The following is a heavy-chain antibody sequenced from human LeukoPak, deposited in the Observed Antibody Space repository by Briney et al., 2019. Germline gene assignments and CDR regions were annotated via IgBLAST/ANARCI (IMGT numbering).Heavy chain of an antibody. CDR1: GGSFSGYY. J-gene: IGHJ6*03. CDR2: INHSGST. CDR3: ARVRDYYYYMDV. V-gene: IGHV4-34*01. D-gene: IGHD5-24*01. Sequence: SETLSLTCAVYGGSFSGYYWSWIRQPPGKGLEWIGEINHSGSTNYNPSLKSRVTISVDTSKNQFSLKLSSVTAADTAVYYCARVRDYYYYMDVWGKGTTVSVSS.